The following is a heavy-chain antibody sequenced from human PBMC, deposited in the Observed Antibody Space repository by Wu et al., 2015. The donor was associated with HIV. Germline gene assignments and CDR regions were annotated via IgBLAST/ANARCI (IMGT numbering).Heavy chain of an antibody. Sequence: QVQLVQSGAEVKEPGSSVKVSCKASGGTFGSYAISWVRQAPGQGLEWMGGIIPIFGTANYAQKFQGRVTITTDESTSTAYMELSSLRSEDTAVYYCARDNFIAVAGTVFGYWGQGTLVTVSS. CDR3: ARDNFIAVAGTVFGY. J-gene: IGHJ4*02. V-gene: IGHV1-69*05. D-gene: IGHD6-19*01. CDR2: IIPIFGTA. CDR1: GGTFGSYA.